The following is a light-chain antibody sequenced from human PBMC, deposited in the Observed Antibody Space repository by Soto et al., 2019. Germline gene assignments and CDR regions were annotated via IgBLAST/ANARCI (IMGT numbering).Light chain of an antibody. V-gene: IGKV3-20*01. J-gene: IGKJ1*01. CDR1: QRVSSSY. CDR3: QQYGSSPT. Sequence: EIVLTLSPGTLSLSPGKRATLSCRASQRVSSSYLAWYQQKPGQAPRLLIYGASSRATGIPDRFSGSGSGTDFTLTISRLVPEDFAVYYCQQYGSSPTFGQRTKV. CDR2: GAS.